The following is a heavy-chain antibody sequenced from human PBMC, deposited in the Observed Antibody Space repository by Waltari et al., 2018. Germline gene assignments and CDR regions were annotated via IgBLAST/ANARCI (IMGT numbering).Heavy chain of an antibody. CDR3: ARREWFGELLASIDY. V-gene: IGHV4-39*01. CDR2: IYYSGST. D-gene: IGHD3-10*01. Sequence: QLQLQESGPGLVKPSETLSLTCTVSGGSISSSSYYWGWVRQPPGKGLGWIGSIYYSGSTYYNPSLQSGVTISVDTTKNQFALKLGAVTAADTAVYYCARREWFGELLASIDYWGQGTLVTVSS. J-gene: IGHJ4*02. CDR1: GGSISSSSYY.